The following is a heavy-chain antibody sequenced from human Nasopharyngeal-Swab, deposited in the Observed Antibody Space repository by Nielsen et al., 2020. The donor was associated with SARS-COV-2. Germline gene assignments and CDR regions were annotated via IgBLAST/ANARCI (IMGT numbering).Heavy chain of an antibody. V-gene: IGHV3-13*05. CDR3: ARASGSDAFDI. Sequence: GESLKISCAASGFTFSSYDMHWVRQATGKGLEWVSAIGTAGDPYYPGSVKGRFTISRENAKNSLYLQMNSLRAGDTAVYYCARASGSDAFDIWGQGTMVTASS. J-gene: IGHJ3*02. CDR1: GFTFSSYD. D-gene: IGHD6-19*01. CDR2: IGTAGDP.